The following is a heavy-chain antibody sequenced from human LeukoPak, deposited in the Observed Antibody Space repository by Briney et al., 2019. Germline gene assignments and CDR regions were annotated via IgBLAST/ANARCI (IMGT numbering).Heavy chain of an antibody. CDR2: INHSGST. Sequence: TSETLSLTCAVYGGSFSGYYWSWIRQPPGKGLEWIGEINHSGSTNYNPSLKSRVTISVDTSKSQFSLKLSSVTAADTAVYYCARASGWYYYFDYWGQGTLVTVSS. CDR3: ARASGWYYYFDY. CDR1: GGSFSGYY. J-gene: IGHJ4*02. V-gene: IGHV4-34*01. D-gene: IGHD6-19*01.